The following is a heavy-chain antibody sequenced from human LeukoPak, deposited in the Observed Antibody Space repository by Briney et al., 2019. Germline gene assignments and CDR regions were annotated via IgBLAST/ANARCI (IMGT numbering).Heavy chain of an antibody. V-gene: IGHV3-23*01. CDR3: VKLATMYDSLGAFDC. Sequence: GGSLRLSCAASGFSFRDYAMSWVRQAPGKGLQWVSTISGSGATTYYAESVKGRFTISRDSSKDTLSLQMNSLRADDTAVYYCVKLATMYDSLGAFDCWGQGTLVTVSS. CDR2: ISGSGATT. D-gene: IGHD3-16*01. J-gene: IGHJ4*02. CDR1: GFSFRDYA.